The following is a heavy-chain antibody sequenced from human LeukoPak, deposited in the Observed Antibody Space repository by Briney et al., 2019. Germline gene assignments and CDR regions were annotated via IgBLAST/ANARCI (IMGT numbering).Heavy chain of an antibody. CDR2: ISYDGNKK. D-gene: IGHD1-26*01. Sequence: GGSLRLSCAASGFTFSDYYMSWIRQAPGKGLDWVAVISYDGNKKYYADSVKGRFTISRDNSKNTLSLQMNSLRPEDTAVYYCAKDLREATQYYYYYYPMDVWGPGTTVTVSS. CDR3: AKDLREATQYYYYYYPMDV. V-gene: IGHV3-30*18. CDR1: GFTFSDYY. J-gene: IGHJ6*02.